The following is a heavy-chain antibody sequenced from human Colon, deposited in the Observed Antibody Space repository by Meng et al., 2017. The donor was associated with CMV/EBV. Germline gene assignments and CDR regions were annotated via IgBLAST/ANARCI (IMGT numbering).Heavy chain of an antibody. CDR3: IRMRLRLGGYFGY. J-gene: IGHJ4*02. Sequence: GESLKISCVASGFTFSNYWMGWARQAPGKGLEWVANIKQDGSEKYYVDSVKGRFTISRDNAKNSLYLQMNSLRAEDTAVYYCIRMRLRLGGYFGYWGQGTLVTVSS. V-gene: IGHV3-7*01. CDR1: GFTFSNYW. D-gene: IGHD5-12*01. CDR2: IKQDGSEK.